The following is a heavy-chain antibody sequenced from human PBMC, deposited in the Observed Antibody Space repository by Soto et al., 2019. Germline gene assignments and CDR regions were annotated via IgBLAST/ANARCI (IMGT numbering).Heavy chain of an antibody. CDR2: MNPNSGNT. CDR3: ARGYSSYYDYVWGSYAPDY. D-gene: IGHD3-16*01. CDR1: GYTFTSYD. Sequence: QVQLVQSGAEVKKPGASVKVSCKASGYTFTSYDINWVRQATGQGLEWMGWMNPNSGNTGYAQKFQGRVTMTRNTSISTAYTELSSLRSEDTAVYYCARGYSSYYDYVWGSYAPDYWGQGTLVTVSS. V-gene: IGHV1-8*01. J-gene: IGHJ4*02.